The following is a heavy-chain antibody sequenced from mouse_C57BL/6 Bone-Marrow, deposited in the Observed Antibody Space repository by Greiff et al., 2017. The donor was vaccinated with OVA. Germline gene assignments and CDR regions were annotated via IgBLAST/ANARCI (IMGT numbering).Heavy chain of an antibody. CDR3: AREGAYYFDY. CDR2: INPYNGGT. V-gene: IGHV1-19*01. J-gene: IGHJ2*01. Sequence: EVQLQQSGPVLVKPGASVKMSCKASGYTFTDYYMNWVKQSHGKSFEWIGVINPYNGGTSYNQKFKGKATLTVDKSSSTAYMELNSLTSEDSAVYYCAREGAYYFDYWGQGTTLTVSS. CDR1: GYTFTDYY.